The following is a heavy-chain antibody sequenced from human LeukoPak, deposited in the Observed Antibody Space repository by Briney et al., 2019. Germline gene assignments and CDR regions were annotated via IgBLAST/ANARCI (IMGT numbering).Heavy chain of an antibody. Sequence: PSETLSLTCTVSGGSISSGGYYWSWIRQPPGKGLEWIGYIYHSGSTYYNPSLKSRVTISVDRSKNQFSLKLSSVTAADTAVYYCARRGHSSSSGELDYWGQGTLVTVSS. CDR1: GGSISSGGYY. V-gene: IGHV4-30-2*01. CDR3: ARRGHSSSSGELDY. J-gene: IGHJ4*02. D-gene: IGHD6-6*01. CDR2: IYHSGST.